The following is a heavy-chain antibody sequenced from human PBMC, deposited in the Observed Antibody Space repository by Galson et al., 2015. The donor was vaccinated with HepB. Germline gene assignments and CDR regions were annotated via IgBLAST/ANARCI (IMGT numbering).Heavy chain of an antibody. Sequence: SVKVSCKASGYTFTGYYMHWVRQAPGQGLEWMGWINPKTGDTNYAQKFQGRVTMTRDTSISTAYMELSRLRSDDTAVYYCARDGAFDIWGQGTMVTVSS. CDR2: INPKTGDT. J-gene: IGHJ3*02. CDR1: GYTFTGYY. V-gene: IGHV1-2*02. CDR3: ARDGAFDI.